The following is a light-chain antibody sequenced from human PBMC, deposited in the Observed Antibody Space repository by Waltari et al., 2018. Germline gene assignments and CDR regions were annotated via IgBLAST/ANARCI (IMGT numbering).Light chain of an antibody. J-gene: IGLJ1*01. CDR2: DVP. CDR1: RSYVVASDY. CDR3: CSYAGRYTNYV. V-gene: IGLV2-11*01. Sequence: QSALTQPRSVPGSPGQSVTISCTGTRSYVVASDYVSWYQQRPGKAPTLIIYDVPERPAGVPDRFSGSKSDNKASLTISGLQADDEADYYCCSYAGRYTNYVFGSGTKVTVL.